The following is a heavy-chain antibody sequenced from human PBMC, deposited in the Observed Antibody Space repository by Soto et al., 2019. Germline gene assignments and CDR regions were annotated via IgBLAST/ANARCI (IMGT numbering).Heavy chain of an antibody. CDR3: ARDREYYYDSSGNYYYHYGMDV. D-gene: IGHD3-22*01. V-gene: IGHV1-18*04. CDR1: GYTFTNYG. Sequence: QVQLVESGAEVKKPGASVKVSCKASGYTFTNYGISWVRQSPGQGLEWMGWISGYNGNTKYAQKFPGRVTMTTDTPTNTAYMYLRSLRSDDTAVYYCARDREYYYDSSGNYYYHYGMDVGGQGTTVTVS. CDR2: ISGYNGNT. J-gene: IGHJ6*02.